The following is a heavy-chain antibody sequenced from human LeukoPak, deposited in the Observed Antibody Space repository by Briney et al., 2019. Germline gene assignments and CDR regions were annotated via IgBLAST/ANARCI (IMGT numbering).Heavy chain of an antibody. V-gene: IGHV3-30*04. J-gene: IGHJ4*02. Sequence: AGGSLRLSCAASGFILSRFSSFAMHRVRQALGKGLEWVAVISYDGNHSLYADSVKGRFTVSRDNSKDTLYLQMNSLRAEDTAVYYCARDRSLAEGFNYFDYWGQGTLVTVS. CDR3: ARDRSLAEGFNYFDY. CDR1: GFILSRFSSFA. CDR2: ISYDGNHS. D-gene: IGHD5-24*01.